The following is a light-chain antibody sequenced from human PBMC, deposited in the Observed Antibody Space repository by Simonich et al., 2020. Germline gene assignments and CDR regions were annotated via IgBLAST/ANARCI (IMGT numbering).Light chain of an antibody. CDR1: QCVLYSSNNKNY. V-gene: IGKV4-1*01. CDR3: QQYYSTPYT. CDR2: CAS. Sequence: DIVMTQSPDSLAVSLGERATINCKSSQCVLYSSNNKNYLAWYQQKPGQPPKLLIYCASTRESGVPDRFSGSGSGTDFTLTISSLQAEDVGVYYCQQYYSTPYTFGQGTKLEIK. J-gene: IGKJ2*01.